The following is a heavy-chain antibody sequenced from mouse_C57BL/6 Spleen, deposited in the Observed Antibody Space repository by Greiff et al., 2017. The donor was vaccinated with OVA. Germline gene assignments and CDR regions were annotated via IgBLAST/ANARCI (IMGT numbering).Heavy chain of an antibody. CDR2: INPGSGGT. CDR3: ARSGNYGSSHYFDY. Sequence: VQLQQSGAELVRPGTSVKVSCKASGYAFTNYLIEWVKQRPGQGLEWIGVINPGSGGTNYNEKFKGKATLTADKSSSTAYMQLSSLTSEDSAVYFCARSGNYGSSHYFDYWGQGTTLTVSS. CDR1: GYAFTNYL. D-gene: IGHD1-1*01. V-gene: IGHV1-54*01. J-gene: IGHJ2*01.